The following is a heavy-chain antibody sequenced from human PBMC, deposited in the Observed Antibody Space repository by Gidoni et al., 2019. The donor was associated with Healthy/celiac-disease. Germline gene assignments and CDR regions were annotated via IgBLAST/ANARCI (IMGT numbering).Heavy chain of an antibody. Sequence: EVQLFESWGSLVQPGGSLRRSCAASGFPFRSYAMSWVRQAPGKGLEWVSAISGSGGSTYYADSVKGRFTISRDNSKNTLYLQMNSLRAEDTAVYYCAKDSSPGLRYFDYWGQGTLVTVSS. V-gene: IGHV3-23*01. CDR2: ISGSGGST. CDR1: GFPFRSYA. CDR3: AKDSSPGLRYFDY. D-gene: IGHD6-13*01. J-gene: IGHJ4*02.